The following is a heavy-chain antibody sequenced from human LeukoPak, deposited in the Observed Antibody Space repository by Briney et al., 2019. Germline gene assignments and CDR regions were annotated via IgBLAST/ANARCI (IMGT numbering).Heavy chain of an antibody. CDR2: IKADSGGT. Sequence: ASVKVSCKASGYTFIGYYMHWVRQAPGQGLEWMGWIKADSGGTRYAQQFQGRVTMTRHTSITAAYMELSRLRSDDTAMYYCATNNFGFWGQGTLVTVSS. V-gene: IGHV1-2*02. CDR1: GYTFIGYY. CDR3: ATNNFGF. J-gene: IGHJ4*02.